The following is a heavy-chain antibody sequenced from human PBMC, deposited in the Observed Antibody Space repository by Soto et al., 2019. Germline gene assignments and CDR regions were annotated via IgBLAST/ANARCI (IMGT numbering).Heavy chain of an antibody. Sequence: QVQLQQWGAGLLKPSETLSLTCAVYGGSFSGYYWSWIRQPPGKGLEWIGEINHSGSTNYNPSLKSRVTISVDTSKNQCSLKLSSVTAADTAVYYCARGFRAWDYIWGSYRSLGAFDIWGQGTMVTVSS. J-gene: IGHJ3*02. D-gene: IGHD3-16*02. CDR2: INHSGST. V-gene: IGHV4-34*01. CDR3: ARGFRAWDYIWGSYRSLGAFDI. CDR1: GGSFSGYY.